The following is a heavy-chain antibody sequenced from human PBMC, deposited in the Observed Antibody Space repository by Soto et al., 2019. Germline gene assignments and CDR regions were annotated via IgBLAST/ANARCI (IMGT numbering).Heavy chain of an antibody. D-gene: IGHD4-17*01. CDR3: ARDREGTTGVAWFDP. CDR1: GGSIISSNW. Sequence: QVQLQESGPGLVEPSGTLSLTCAVSGGSIISSNWWSWVRQPPGKGLEWIGEIYYSGSVNYNPSLQSRVTVSLDKSKNHVSLKLNSVTAADTAVYYCARDREGTTGVAWFDPWGQGTLVTVSS. J-gene: IGHJ5*02. V-gene: IGHV4-4*02. CDR2: IYYSGSV.